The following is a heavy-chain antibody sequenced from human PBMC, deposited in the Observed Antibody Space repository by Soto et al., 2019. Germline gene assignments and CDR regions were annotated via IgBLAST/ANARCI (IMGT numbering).Heavy chain of an antibody. Sequence: ASVKVSCKASGYTFTSYAMHWVRQAPGQGLEWMGWISAYNGNTNYAQKLQGRVTMTTDTSTSTAYMELRSLRSDDTAVYYCAREDSSSWYTWRGWFDPWGQGTLVTVSS. J-gene: IGHJ5*02. CDR3: AREDSSSWYTWRGWFDP. V-gene: IGHV1-18*01. D-gene: IGHD6-13*01. CDR1: GYTFTSYA. CDR2: ISAYNGNT.